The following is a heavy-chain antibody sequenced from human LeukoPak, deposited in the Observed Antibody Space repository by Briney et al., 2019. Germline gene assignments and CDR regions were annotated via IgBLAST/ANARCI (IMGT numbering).Heavy chain of an antibody. V-gene: IGHV1-69*13. CDR1: VGTFINYA. D-gene: IGHD6-25*01. Sequence: SVNVSCKASVGTFINYAISWVRQAPGQGLEWMGGIIPIFGTANYAQKFQGRVTITADESTSTAYMELSSLRSEDTAVYYCASFKQTAGAFDYWGQGTLVTVSS. J-gene: IGHJ4*02. CDR3: ASFKQTAGAFDY. CDR2: IIPIFGTA.